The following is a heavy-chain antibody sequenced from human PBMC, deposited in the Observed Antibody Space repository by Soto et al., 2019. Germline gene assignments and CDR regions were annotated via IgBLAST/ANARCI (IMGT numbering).Heavy chain of an antibody. J-gene: IGHJ4*02. CDR1: GDSIFGSIYF. CDR2: INYSGNI. CDR3: GRQVFATFGENYFDN. D-gene: IGHD3-3*01. Sequence: AETLSLTCTVSGDSIFGSIYFWAWFRQPPGKGLEWIGSINYSGNIYYNPYLTGRMTISVYTSKNHFSLVLSSVTASDTAVYFCGRQVFATFGENYFDNWSKGTLVTVPS. V-gene: IGHV4-39*01.